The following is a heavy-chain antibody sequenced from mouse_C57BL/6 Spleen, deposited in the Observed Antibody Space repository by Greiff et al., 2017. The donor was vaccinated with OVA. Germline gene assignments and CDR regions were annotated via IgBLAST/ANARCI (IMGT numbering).Heavy chain of an antibody. V-gene: IGHV1-69*01. Sequence: QVQLQQPGAELVMPGASVKLSCKASGYTFTSYWMHWVKQRPGKGLEWIGEIDPSDSYTNYNQKFKGNSTLTVDKSSSTAYMQLSSLTSEDSAVYYCARSAYYGSREYAMDYWGQGTSVTVSS. J-gene: IGHJ4*01. CDR1: GYTFTSYW. CDR2: IDPSDSYT. D-gene: IGHD1-1*01. CDR3: ARSAYYGSREYAMDY.